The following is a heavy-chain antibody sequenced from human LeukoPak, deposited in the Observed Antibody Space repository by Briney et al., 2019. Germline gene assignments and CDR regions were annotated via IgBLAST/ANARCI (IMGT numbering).Heavy chain of an antibody. CDR1: GFTFSSYD. V-gene: IGHV3-13*01. Sequence: GGSLRLSWAASGFTFSSYDMHWVRQATGKGLEWVSAIGTAGDTYYPGSVKGRFTISRENAKNSLYLQMNSLRAGDTAVYYCARGRYSSSWRLYYYYGMDVWGQGTTVTVSS. CDR3: ARGRYSSSWRLYYYYGMDV. J-gene: IGHJ6*02. D-gene: IGHD6-13*01. CDR2: IGTAGDT.